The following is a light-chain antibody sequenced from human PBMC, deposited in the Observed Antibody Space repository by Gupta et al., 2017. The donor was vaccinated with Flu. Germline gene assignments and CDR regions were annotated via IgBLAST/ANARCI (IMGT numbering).Light chain of an antibody. J-gene: IGLJ1*01. CDR1: SSDIGTYNR. CDR3: TSYTSSSTYV. CDR2: EVS. Sequence: QSALTQPPSVSGSPGQSVTISCTGTSSDIGTYNRVSWYQQPPGTAPKLMIYEVSKRPSGVPDRFSASKSGNTASLTISGRQGEDEADYYCTSYTSSSTYVFGTGTKVTVL. V-gene: IGLV2-18*02.